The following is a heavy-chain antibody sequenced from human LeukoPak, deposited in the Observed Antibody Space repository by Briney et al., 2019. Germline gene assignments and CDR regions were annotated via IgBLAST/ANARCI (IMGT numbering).Heavy chain of an antibody. J-gene: IGHJ4*02. D-gene: IGHD5-18*01. CDR3: ASSVDTAMVTVDY. CDR1: GYIFTNYW. Sequence: PGESLKISCQVSGYIFTNYWIGWVRQMPGKGLESMGLIYPADSDTTYSPSFQGQVTISADKSISTAYLQWSSLKASDTAMYYCASSVDTAMVTVDYWGQGTLVTVSS. CDR2: IYPADSDT. V-gene: IGHV5-51*01.